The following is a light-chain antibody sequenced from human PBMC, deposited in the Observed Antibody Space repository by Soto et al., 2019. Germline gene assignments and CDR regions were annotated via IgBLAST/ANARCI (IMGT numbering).Light chain of an antibody. CDR3: QQYNSYSWT. J-gene: IGKJ1*01. V-gene: IGKV1-5*01. CDR2: DAS. CDR1: QSSSSW. Sequence: DIQMTQSPSTLSASVGDRVTITCRASQSSSSWLAWYQQKPGKAPKLLIYDASSLESGVPSRFSVSGSGTEFTLTIGSLRPDDFAKYYCQQYNSYSWTFGQGTKVEIK.